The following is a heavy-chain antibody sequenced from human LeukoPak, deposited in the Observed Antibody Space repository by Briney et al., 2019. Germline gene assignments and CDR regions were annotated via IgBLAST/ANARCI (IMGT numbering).Heavy chain of an antibody. CDR1: GGSFSGYY. CDR2: INHSGST. D-gene: IGHD2-2*01. V-gene: IGHV4-34*01. CDR3: ARGRLIVVVPAANNWFDP. Sequence: SETLSLTCAVYGGSFSGYYWSWVRQPPGKGLEWIGEINHSGSTNYNPSLKSRVTISVNTSKNQFSPKLSSVTAADTAVYYCARGRLIVVVPAANNWFDPWGQGTLVTVSS. J-gene: IGHJ5*02.